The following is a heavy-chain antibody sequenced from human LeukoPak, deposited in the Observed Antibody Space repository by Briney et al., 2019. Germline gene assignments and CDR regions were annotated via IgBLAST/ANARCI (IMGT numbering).Heavy chain of an antibody. CDR1: GFTFSSYE. CDR2: ISSSGSTI. V-gene: IGHV3-48*03. J-gene: IGHJ4*02. D-gene: IGHD3-22*01. Sequence: GGSLRLSCAASGFTFSSYEMNWVRQAPGKGLEWVSYISSSGSTIYYADSVKGRFTISRDNAKNSLYLQMNSLRAEDTAVYYCARAMYYYDSSGYYPTHYFDYWGQGTLVTVSS. CDR3: ARAMYYYDSSGYYPTHYFDY.